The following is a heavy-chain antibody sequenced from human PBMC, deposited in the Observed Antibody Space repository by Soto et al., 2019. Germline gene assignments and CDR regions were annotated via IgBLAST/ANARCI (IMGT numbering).Heavy chain of an antibody. J-gene: IGHJ4*02. V-gene: IGHV3-11*01. Sequence: GGSLRLSCAASGFIFRDWFMSWIRQAPGKGLEWISYISKDSGRATRYADSVKGRFTISRDNSQNTLFLQMTSLRADDTAVYYCAKGGYTFAYEWGQGALVTVSS. D-gene: IGHD5-18*01. CDR2: ISKDSGRAT. CDR3: AKGGYTFAYE. CDR1: GFIFRDWF.